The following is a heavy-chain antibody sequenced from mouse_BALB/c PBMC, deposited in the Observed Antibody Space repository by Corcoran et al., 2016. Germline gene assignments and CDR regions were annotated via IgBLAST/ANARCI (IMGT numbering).Heavy chain of an antibody. Sequence: QIQLVQSGPELKKPGETVKISCKASGYTFTNYGMNWVKQAPGKGLKWMGWINTYTGEPTYADDFKGRFAFSLETSASTAYLQINNLKNEDMATYFCAREGGSSYVGYFDYWGQGTTLTVSS. D-gene: IGHD1-1*01. CDR2: INTYTGEP. CDR3: AREGGSSYVGYFDY. V-gene: IGHV9-1*02. J-gene: IGHJ2*01. CDR1: GYTFTNYG.